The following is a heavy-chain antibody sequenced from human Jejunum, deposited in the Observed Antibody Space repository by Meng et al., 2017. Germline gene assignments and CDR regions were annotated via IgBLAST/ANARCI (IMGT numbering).Heavy chain of an antibody. D-gene: IGHD4-11*01. CDR3: ARGNEYSNYGADF. V-gene: IGHV4-34*01. CDR1: GGSISDYY. J-gene: IGHJ4*02. CDR2: INDSGST. Sequence: QVKLQQWGAGLLKPSETLSLTCAVYGGSISDYYWTWIRQPPGKGLEWIGEINDSGSTNYNPSLKSRATISVDTSKSQFYLGVSSVTAADTAVYYCARGNEYSNYGADFWGQGTLVTVSS.